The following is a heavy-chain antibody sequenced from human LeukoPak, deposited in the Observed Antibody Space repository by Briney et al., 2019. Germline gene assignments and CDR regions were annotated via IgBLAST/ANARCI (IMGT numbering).Heavy chain of an antibody. CDR1: GFTFSSYD. Sequence: GGSLRLSCAASGFTFSSYDMHWVRQAPGKGLEWVAVISYDRSNKYYADSLKGRFTISRDNSKNTLYLQMNSLRTEDPAVYYCAKLPTVAATIAGSGYWGQGTLVTVSS. CDR2: ISYDRSNK. CDR3: AKLPTVAATIAGSGY. V-gene: IGHV3-30*18. D-gene: IGHD6-19*01. J-gene: IGHJ4*02.